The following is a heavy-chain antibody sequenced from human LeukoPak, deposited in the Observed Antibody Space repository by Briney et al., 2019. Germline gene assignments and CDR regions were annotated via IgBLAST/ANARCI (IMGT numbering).Heavy chain of an antibody. V-gene: IGHV3-53*01. D-gene: IGHD4-17*01. J-gene: IGHJ4*02. CDR3: ARVHATTVGFDY. Sequence: PGGSLRLSCAASGFTVSSNYMSWVRQAPGKGPEWVSVIYSGGSTYYADSVKGRFTISRDNSKNTLYLQMNNLRAEDTAVYYCARVHATTVGFDYWGQGTLVTVSS. CDR2: IYSGGST. CDR1: GFTVSSNY.